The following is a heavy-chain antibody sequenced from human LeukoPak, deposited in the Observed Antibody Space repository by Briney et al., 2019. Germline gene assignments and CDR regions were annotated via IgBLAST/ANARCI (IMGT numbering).Heavy chain of an antibody. J-gene: IGHJ3*02. D-gene: IGHD2-21*01. CDR2: IYHSGST. Sequence: PSETLSLTCAVSGYSISSGYYWGWIRQPPGKGLEWIGSIYHSGSTYYNPSLKSRVTISVDTSKNQFSLKLSSVTAADTAVYYCARPYSDAFDIWGQGTMVTVSS. CDR3: ARPYSDAFDI. CDR1: GYSISSGYY. V-gene: IGHV4-38-2*01.